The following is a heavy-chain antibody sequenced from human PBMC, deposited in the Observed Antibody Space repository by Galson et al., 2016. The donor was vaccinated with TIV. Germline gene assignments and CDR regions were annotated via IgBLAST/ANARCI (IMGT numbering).Heavy chain of an antibody. CDR1: GYTFTSYY. V-gene: IGHV1-46*03. J-gene: IGHJ4*02. D-gene: IGHD1/OR15-1a*01. CDR3: GRERSNWDNFDY. CDR2: INPSGGDA. Sequence: SVKVSCKGSGYTFTSYYIHWVRQAPGQGLEWMGRINPSGGDATYAQKFQGRVILTRDTSTSTIYMDLSSLTSDDTAVYFCGRERSNWDNFDYWGQGTLVTVSS.